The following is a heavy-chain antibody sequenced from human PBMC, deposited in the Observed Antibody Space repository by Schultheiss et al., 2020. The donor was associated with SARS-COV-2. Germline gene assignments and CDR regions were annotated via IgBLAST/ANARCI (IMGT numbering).Heavy chain of an antibody. CDR2: MWNGGST. V-gene: IGHV4-59*12. D-gene: IGHD2-15*01. Sequence: SETLSLTCTVSGGSISSYYWSWLRQPPGKGLEWIAYMWNGGSTNYNPSLKSRVTISVDKSKNQFSLKLSSVTAADTAVYYCASPAPRYCSGGSCYRNYYYYYGMDVWGQGTTVTVSS. CDR1: GGSISSYY. J-gene: IGHJ6*02. CDR3: ASPAPRYCSGGSCYRNYYYYYGMDV.